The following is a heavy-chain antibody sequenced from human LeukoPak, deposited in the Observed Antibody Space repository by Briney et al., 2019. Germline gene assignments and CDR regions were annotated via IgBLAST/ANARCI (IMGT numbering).Heavy chain of an antibody. D-gene: IGHD6-19*01. CDR1: GYTFTNYA. CDR3: ARDHSSGWSKVGYYYYGLDV. Sequence: ASVKVSCKASGYTFTNYAMHWVRQAPAQRLEWMGWINAGNGNTKYSQKFQGRVTITRDTSASTAYMELSSLRSEDTAVYYCARDHSSGWSKVGYYYYGLDVWGQGTTVTVSS. J-gene: IGHJ6*02. V-gene: IGHV1-3*01. CDR2: INAGNGNT.